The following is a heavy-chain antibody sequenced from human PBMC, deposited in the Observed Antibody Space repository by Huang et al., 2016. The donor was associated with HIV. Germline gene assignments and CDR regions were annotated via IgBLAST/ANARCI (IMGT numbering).Heavy chain of an antibody. V-gene: IGHV1-69*11. CDR3: ATSTPMLGESGGWSGKVVITENVPYVD. Sequence: QVHLVQSGAEVKKPGSSVKVSCKASGNSFTSLPINWVRQAPGQGLEWMGCLVPMLVSATYAQKVQGRVTISADESTSTSYMELSSLRSDDTAVYYCATSTPMLGESGGWSGKVVITENVPYVDWGQGTLVTVSS. CDR1: GNSFTSLP. J-gene: IGHJ4*02. CDR2: LVPMLVSA. D-gene: IGHD3-22*01.